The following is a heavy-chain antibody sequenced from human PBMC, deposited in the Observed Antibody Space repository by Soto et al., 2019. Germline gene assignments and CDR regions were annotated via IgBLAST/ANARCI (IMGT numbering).Heavy chain of an antibody. V-gene: IGHV3-66*01. Sequence: EVQLVESGGGLVQPGGSLRLSCAASGFTVSSNYMSWVRQAPGKGLEWVSVIYSGGSTYYADSVKGRFTISRDNSKNTLYLQMNSLRAEDTAVYYCARDRAETDIVVVVAAALSPPYHWGQGTLVTVSS. CDR3: ARDRAETDIVVVVAAALSPPYH. CDR2: IYSGGST. CDR1: GFTVSSNY. J-gene: IGHJ4*02. D-gene: IGHD2-15*01.